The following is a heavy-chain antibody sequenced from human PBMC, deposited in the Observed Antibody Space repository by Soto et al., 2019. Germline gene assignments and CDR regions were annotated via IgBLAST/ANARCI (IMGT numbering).Heavy chain of an antibody. CDR1: GFSVSTSGVG. D-gene: IGHD3-22*01. J-gene: IGHJ4*02. Sequence: QITLKESGPTLVKPTQTLTLTCTFSGFSVSTSGVGVGWIRQPPGKALEWLALIYWDDDKRYSPSLKSRLTITKDTSKNQVVLTMTNMDTVDTGTYYCARDSSGYLGFDYWGQGTLVTVSS. V-gene: IGHV2-5*02. CDR2: IYWDDDK. CDR3: ARDSSGYLGFDY.